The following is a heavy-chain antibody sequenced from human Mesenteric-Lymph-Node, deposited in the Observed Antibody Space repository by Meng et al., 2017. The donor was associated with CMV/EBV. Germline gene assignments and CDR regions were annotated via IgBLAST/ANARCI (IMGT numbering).Heavy chain of an antibody. J-gene: IGHJ6*02. CDR1: GFTFSSDA. D-gene: IGHD2-15*01. V-gene: IGHV3-21*06. CDR2: MTTSGTYI. CDR3: ARARDQRAAPLIYYYYGMDV. Sequence: GGSLRLSCGASGFTFSSDAMSWVRQAPGKGLEWVSTMTTSGTYIYYADSVQGRFTISRDDAKNSLYLQLSSLRAEDTAVYYCARARDQRAAPLIYYYYGMDVWGQGTTVTVSS.